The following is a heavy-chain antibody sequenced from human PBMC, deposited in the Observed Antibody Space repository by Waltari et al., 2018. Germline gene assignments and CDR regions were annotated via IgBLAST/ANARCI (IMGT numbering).Heavy chain of an antibody. CDR2: IYWDGDK. Sequence: QITFKDSGPTLVKPTHTLTLTCTFSLFSLSTSGVGVCWIRQPPGKALEWLALIYWDGDKRYSPSLKSRINITKDTSKNQVVLTMTNMDPVDTATYYCARVYGDYDAFDIWGQGTMVTVSS. CDR3: ARVYGDYDAFDI. CDR1: LFSLSTSGVG. D-gene: IGHD4-17*01. J-gene: IGHJ3*02. V-gene: IGHV2-5*02.